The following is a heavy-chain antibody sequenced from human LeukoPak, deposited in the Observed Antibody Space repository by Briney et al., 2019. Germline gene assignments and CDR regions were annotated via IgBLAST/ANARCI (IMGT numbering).Heavy chain of an antibody. CDR3: ARRRSDQLRLRVYFDY. Sequence: SDTLSLTCTVSGASVSSNYCSWIRQPPGKGLEWIGYIYYSGSTNYNPSLESRVTMSVDTSKNQFSLKLTSVTAADTAVYYCARRRSDQLRLRVYFDYWGQGTLVTVSS. J-gene: IGHJ4*02. V-gene: IGHV4-59*02. D-gene: IGHD1-26*01. CDR1: GASVSSNY. CDR2: IYYSGST.